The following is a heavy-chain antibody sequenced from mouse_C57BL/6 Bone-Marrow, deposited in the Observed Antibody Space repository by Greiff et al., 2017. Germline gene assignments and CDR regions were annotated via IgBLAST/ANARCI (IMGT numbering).Heavy chain of an antibody. J-gene: IGHJ3*01. Sequence: VQLQQSGPVLVKPGASVKMSCKASGYTFTDYYMNWVKQSHGKSLEWIGVINPYNGGTSYNQKFKGKATLTVDKSSSTAYMELNSLTSEDSAVYYCARWSYYEAWFAYWGQGTLVTVSA. CDR3: ARWSYYEAWFAY. D-gene: IGHD1-1*01. CDR1: GYTFTDYY. V-gene: IGHV1-19*01. CDR2: INPYNGGT.